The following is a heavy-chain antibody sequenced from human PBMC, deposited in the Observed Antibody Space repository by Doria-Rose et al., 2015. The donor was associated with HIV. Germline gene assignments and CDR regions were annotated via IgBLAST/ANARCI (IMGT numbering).Heavy chain of an antibody. D-gene: IGHD3-3*01. J-gene: IGHJ4*02. Sequence: DPGLVKPSETLSLTCSVSGASVSSRGYYWNWIRQVPGKGLESLGYTYYTGTSDYSPSLKSRLNMAVDTSKNQFSLKLSFVTVADTAVYYCARMGSYRELDYWGQGALVIVSA. CDR2: TYYTGTS. V-gene: IGHV4-31*03. CDR3: ARMGSYRELDY. CDR1: GASVSSRGYY.